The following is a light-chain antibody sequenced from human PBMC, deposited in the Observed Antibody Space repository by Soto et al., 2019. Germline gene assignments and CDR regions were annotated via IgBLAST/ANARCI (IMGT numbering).Light chain of an antibody. J-gene: IGLJ1*01. Sequence: QSARTQPASVSGSPGQSITISCTGASSDVGGYNYVSWYQQHPGKAPKVLISDVSNRPSGISNRFSGSKSENTASLTISGLQAEDEADYYCSSYTSIDTWVFGTGTKVTVL. CDR1: SSDVGGYNY. CDR3: SSYTSIDTWV. V-gene: IGLV2-14*01. CDR2: DVS.